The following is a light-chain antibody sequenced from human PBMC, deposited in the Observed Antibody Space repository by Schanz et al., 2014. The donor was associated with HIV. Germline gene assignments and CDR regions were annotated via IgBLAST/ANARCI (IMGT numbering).Light chain of an antibody. J-gene: IGLJ3*02. CDR2: EVT. CDR1: SSDVGGYNY. CDR3: SSYAGSNNLV. V-gene: IGLV2-8*01. Sequence: QSALTQPASASGSPGQSVTISCTGTSSDVGGYNYVSWYQQHPGKVPKLMIYEVTKWPSGVPDRFSGSKSGNTASLTVTGLQAEDEADYYCSSYAGSNNLVFGGGTKLTVL.